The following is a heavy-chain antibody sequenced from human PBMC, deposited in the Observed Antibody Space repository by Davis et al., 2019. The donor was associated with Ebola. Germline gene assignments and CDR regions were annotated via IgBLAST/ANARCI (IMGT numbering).Heavy chain of an antibody. CDR2: IIPIFGTA. CDR1: GYTFTSYA. J-gene: IGHJ5*02. CDR3: ARGGYCSGGSCYGDWFDP. D-gene: IGHD2-15*01. V-gene: IGHV1-69*13. Sequence: AASVKVSCKASGYTFTSYAISWVRQAPGQGLEWMGGIIPIFGTANYAQKFQGRVTITADESTSTAYMELSRLRSDDTAVYYCARGGYCSGGSCYGDWFDPWGQGTLVTVSS.